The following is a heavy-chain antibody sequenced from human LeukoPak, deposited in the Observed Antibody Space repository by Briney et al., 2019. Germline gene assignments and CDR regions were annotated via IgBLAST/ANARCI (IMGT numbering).Heavy chain of an antibody. CDR2: IDYSGST. CDR3: ARVGLLLPIDY. CDR1: GGSISSGDYH. Sequence: SETLSLTCTVSGGSISSGDYHWSWIRQPPGKGLEWIGCIDYSGSTYYNPSLKSRVTISVDTSKNQFSLKLSSVTAADTAVYYCARVGLLLPIDYWGQGTLVTVSS. V-gene: IGHV4-30-4*01. D-gene: IGHD3-22*01. J-gene: IGHJ4*02.